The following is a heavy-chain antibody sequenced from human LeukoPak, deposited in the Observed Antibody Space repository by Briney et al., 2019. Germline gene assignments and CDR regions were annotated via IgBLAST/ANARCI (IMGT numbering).Heavy chain of an antibody. D-gene: IGHD3-10*01. J-gene: IGHJ4*02. V-gene: IGHV1-3*01. CDR3: ARETGELLWFGELLPSPGSLDY. CDR2: INAGNGNT. CDR1: GYTFTSYA. Sequence: GASVKVSCKASGYTFTSYAMHWVRQAPGQRLEWMGWINAGNGNTKYSQKFQGRVTITRDTSASTAYMELSSLRSEDTAVYYCARETGELLWFGELLPSPGSLDYWGQGTLVTVSS.